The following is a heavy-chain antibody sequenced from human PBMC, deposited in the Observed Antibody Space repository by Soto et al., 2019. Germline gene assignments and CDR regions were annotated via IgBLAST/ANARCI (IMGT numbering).Heavy chain of an antibody. CDR1: GGSLRSYS. Sequence: TVGSLRLSCEVSGGSLRSYSMNWVRQAPGKGLEWIAYISTRSDSMYYADSVKGRFTISRDNAKNSVFLQMNTLTDEDTAVYYCARKAVAFDSWAQGTLVTVSS. CDR3: ARKAVAFDS. J-gene: IGHJ5*01. D-gene: IGHD2-15*01. CDR2: ISTRSDSM. V-gene: IGHV3-48*02.